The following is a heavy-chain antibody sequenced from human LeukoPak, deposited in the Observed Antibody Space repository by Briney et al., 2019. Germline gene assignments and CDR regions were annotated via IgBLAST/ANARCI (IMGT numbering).Heavy chain of an antibody. Sequence: GRSLRLSCAASGFAFGGYVMHWVRQAPGKGLEWVAVISYDGSNKCYADSVKGRFTISRDNSKNTLYLQMSSLRAEDTAMYYCAKVSLVYCGGDCFSGLDYWGQGTLVTVSS. CDR2: ISYDGSNK. V-gene: IGHV3-30*18. CDR3: AKVSLVYCGGDCFSGLDY. J-gene: IGHJ4*02. D-gene: IGHD2-21*02. CDR1: GFAFGGYV.